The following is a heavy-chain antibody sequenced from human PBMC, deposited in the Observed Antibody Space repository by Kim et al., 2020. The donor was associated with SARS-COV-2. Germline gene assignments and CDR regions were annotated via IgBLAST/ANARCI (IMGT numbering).Heavy chain of an antibody. CDR3: PREGSDQLLSGGWFDP. CDR1: GFTFSSYS. CDR2: ISSSSSYI. J-gene: IGHJ5*02. Sequence: GGSLRLSCAASGFTFSSYSMNWVRQAPGKGLEWVSSISSSSSYIYYADSVKGRFTISRDNAKNSLYLQMNSLRAEDTAVYYCPREGSDQLLSGGWFDPWGQGTLVTVSS. V-gene: IGHV3-21*01. D-gene: IGHD2-2*01.